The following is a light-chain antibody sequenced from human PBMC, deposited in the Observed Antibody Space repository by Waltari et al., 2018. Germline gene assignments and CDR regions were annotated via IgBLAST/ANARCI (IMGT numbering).Light chain of an antibody. CDR1: QSVNTY. V-gene: IGKV3-20*01. CDR2: GAY. J-gene: IGKJ1*01. Sequence: IVLTQSPGTLSLSPGESATLSCRASQSVNTYLAWYQQKPGQAPRLLIYGAYTRAAGIPDRFSGSGSGTDFSLTISRLEAEDFAVYYCQHHVRLPATFGQGTKVEIK. CDR3: QHHVRLPAT.